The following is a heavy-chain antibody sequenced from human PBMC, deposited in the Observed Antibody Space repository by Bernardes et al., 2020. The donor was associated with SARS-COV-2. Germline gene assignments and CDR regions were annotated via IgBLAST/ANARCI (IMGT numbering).Heavy chain of an antibody. V-gene: IGHV4-59*08. CDR2: IYYSGST. D-gene: IGHD3-3*01. Sequence: SETLSLICTVSGGSISSYYWSWIRQPPGKGLEWIGYIYYSGSTNYNPSLKSRVTISVDTSKNQFSLKLSSVTAADTAVYYCARQDIGAIFGVVITPAGMDFWGQGTTVTVSS. CDR1: GGSISSYY. J-gene: IGHJ6*02. CDR3: ARQDIGAIFGVVITPAGMDF.